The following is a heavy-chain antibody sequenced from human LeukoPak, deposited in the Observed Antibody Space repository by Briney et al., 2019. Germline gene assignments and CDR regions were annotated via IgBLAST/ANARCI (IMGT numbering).Heavy chain of an antibody. CDR3: ARGREYSSSSGGWFDP. Sequence: GASVKVSCKASGYSFTSYDINWVRQATGQGLEWMGWMNPNSGNTGYAQKFQGRVTMTRNTSISTAYMELSSLRSEDTAVYYCARGREYSSSSGGWFDPWGQGTLVTVSS. J-gene: IGHJ5*02. D-gene: IGHD6-6*01. V-gene: IGHV1-8*01. CDR2: MNPNSGNT. CDR1: GYSFTSYD.